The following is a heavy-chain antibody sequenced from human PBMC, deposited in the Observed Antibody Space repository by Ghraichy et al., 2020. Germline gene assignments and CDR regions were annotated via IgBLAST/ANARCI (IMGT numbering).Heavy chain of an antibody. V-gene: IGHV3-64D*06. Sequence: GESLNISCLVSGFSFSKYSVYWVRQAPGKGLEYVSTISANGRRKDYADSVKGRFTISRDNFKNTLYLQMSSLRREDTAVYYCSKEIYSGNDDYYYAMDVWGHGTTVTVSS. CDR3: SKEIYSGNDDYYYAMDV. J-gene: IGHJ6*02. CDR2: ISANGRRK. D-gene: IGHD5-12*01. CDR1: GFSFSKYS.